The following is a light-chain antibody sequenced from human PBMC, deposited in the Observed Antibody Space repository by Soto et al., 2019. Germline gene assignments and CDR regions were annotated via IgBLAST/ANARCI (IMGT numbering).Light chain of an antibody. CDR3: SSYTSSSTNWG. Sequence: QSALTQPASVSGSPGQSITISCTGTSSDVGGYNYVSWYQQHPGKAPKLMIYDVSNRPSGVSNRFSGSKSGNTASLTISGLQAEDEADYYCSSYTSSSTNWGFGGGTQVPVL. V-gene: IGLV2-14*01. J-gene: IGLJ3*02. CDR2: DVS. CDR1: SSDVGGYNY.